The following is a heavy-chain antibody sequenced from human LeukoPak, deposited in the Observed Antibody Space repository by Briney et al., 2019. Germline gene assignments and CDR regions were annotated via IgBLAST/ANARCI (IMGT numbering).Heavy chain of an antibody. D-gene: IGHD2-2*01. V-gene: IGHV3-23*01. Sequence: GGSLRLSCAGSGFTFNNYAMSWVRRPPRKGLEWVSTIMIGGDGKHYADSVKGRFTISRDRSESTLYLQMNGLRADDTAVYYCVRAAPRDCSPASCSLFDTWGQGTLVTVSS. CDR3: VRAAPRDCSPASCSLFDT. J-gene: IGHJ5*02. CDR1: GFTFNNYA. CDR2: IMIGGDGK.